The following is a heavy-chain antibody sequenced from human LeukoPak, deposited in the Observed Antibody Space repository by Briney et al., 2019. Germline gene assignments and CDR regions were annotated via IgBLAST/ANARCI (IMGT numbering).Heavy chain of an antibody. Sequence: NPGGSLRLFCAASAFTFSSYSMKWVRQAPGKGLEWVSSISSSSRYIYYADSEKGRFTISRDNAENSLYLQMNSLRAEDTAVYYCARDQVGDIVVVPAADWGQGTLVTVSS. CDR2: ISSSSRYI. CDR1: AFTFSSYS. J-gene: IGHJ4*02. CDR3: ARDQVGDIVVVPAAD. V-gene: IGHV3-21*01. D-gene: IGHD2-2*01.